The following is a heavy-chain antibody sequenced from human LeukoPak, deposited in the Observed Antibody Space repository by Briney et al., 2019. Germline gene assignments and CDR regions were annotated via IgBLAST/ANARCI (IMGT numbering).Heavy chain of an antibody. Sequence: SETLSLTCTVSGGSISSSSYYWGWIRQPPGKELEWLASIHSRGNTYYHPSLTSRVTMSLDTSKSQFSLKLDSVTAADTAIYYCARAHMYYNSDGFPYRWFDPWGQGILVTVTS. D-gene: IGHD2/OR15-2a*01. V-gene: IGHV4-39*07. CDR3: ARAHMYYNSDGFPYRWFDP. CDR2: IHSRGNT. J-gene: IGHJ5*02. CDR1: GGSISSSSYY.